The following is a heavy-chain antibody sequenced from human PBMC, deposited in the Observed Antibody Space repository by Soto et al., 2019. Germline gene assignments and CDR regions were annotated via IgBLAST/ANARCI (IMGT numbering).Heavy chain of an antibody. J-gene: IGHJ6*02. Sequence: LSLTCTVSGGSISGYYWSWFRQPPGKGLEWIAYIHYSGNTKYNPSLKSRVSMSKDTSKNQFSLKLSSVTAADTAVYYCARTTQGGNMDVWGQGATVTVSS. D-gene: IGHD1-26*01. CDR3: ARTTQGGNMDV. CDR2: IHYSGNT. V-gene: IGHV4-59*01. CDR1: GGSISGYY.